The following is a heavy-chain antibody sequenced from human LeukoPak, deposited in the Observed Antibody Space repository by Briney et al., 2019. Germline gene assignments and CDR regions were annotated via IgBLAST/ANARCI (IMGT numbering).Heavy chain of an antibody. J-gene: IGHJ5*02. D-gene: IGHD5-12*01. CDR1: GGSISSGSYY. CDR2: IYTSGST. CDR3: ARTMATRWFDP. V-gene: IGHV4-61*02. Sequence: PSQTLSLTCTVSGGSISSGSYYWSWIRRPAGKGLEWIGRIYTSGSTNYNPSLKSRVTISVDTSKNQFSLKLSSVTAADTAVYYCARTMATRWFDPWGQGTLVTVSS.